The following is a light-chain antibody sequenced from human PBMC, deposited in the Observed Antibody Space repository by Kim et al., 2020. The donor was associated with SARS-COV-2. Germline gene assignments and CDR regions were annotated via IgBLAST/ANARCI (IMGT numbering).Light chain of an antibody. CDR2: DAS. J-gene: IGKJ5*01. CDR3: QQRSNWPPIT. V-gene: IGKV3-11*01. Sequence: SPADRATLSCRASQSVSSYLAWYPQKPGQAPRLLIYDASNRATGIPARFSGSGSGTDFTLTISSLEPEDFAFYYCQQRSNWPPITFGQGTRLEIK. CDR1: QSVSSY.